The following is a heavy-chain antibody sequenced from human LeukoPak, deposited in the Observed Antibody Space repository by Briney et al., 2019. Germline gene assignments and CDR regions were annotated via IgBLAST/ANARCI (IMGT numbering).Heavy chain of an antibody. D-gene: IGHD1-1*01. J-gene: IGHJ3*02. Sequence: PSETLSLTCAVYGGSFSGYYWSWIRQPPGKGLEWIGEINHSGSTNYNPSLKSRVTISVDTSKNQFSLKLSSVTAADTAVYYCARGQERDHDAFDIWGQGTMVTVSS. CDR2: INHSGST. CDR1: GGSFSGYY. CDR3: ARGQERDHDAFDI. V-gene: IGHV4-34*01.